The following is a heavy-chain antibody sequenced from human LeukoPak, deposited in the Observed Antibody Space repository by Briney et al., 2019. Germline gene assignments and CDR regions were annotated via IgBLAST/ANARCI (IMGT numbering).Heavy chain of an antibody. CDR1: GFTFSSYS. J-gene: IGHJ4*02. CDR2: ISSSSSYI. D-gene: IGHD4-23*01. Sequence: GGSLRLSCAASGFTFSSYSMNWVRQAPGKGLEWVSSISSSSSYIYYADSVKGRFTISRDNAKNSLYLQMNSLRAEDTAVYYCARDVERYGGNEGSSHWGQGTLVTVSS. CDR3: ARDVERYGGNEGSSH. V-gene: IGHV3-21*01.